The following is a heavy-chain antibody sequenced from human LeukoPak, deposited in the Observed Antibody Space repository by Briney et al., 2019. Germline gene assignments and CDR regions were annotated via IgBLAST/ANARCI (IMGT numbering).Heavy chain of an antibody. Sequence: PGGSLRLSCAASGFIFSNYGMSWVRQAPWKGLEWVSTISDSGANTYYADSVKGRFTISRDNSKNTPYLQMNSLRAEDTAVYYCATQYGDYPRTAFDIWGQGTMVTVSS. CDR3: ATQYGDYPRTAFDI. CDR1: GFIFSNYG. V-gene: IGHV3-23*01. D-gene: IGHD4-17*01. J-gene: IGHJ3*02. CDR2: ISDSGANT.